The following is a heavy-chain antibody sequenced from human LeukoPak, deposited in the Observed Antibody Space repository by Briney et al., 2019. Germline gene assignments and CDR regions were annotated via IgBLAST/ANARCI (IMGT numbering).Heavy chain of an antibody. Sequence: GGSLRLSCAASGFAFSGYYMSWIRQAPGKGLEWVSYITTSSSYTNYADSVKGRFTISRDNGKNLLYLQMNSLRAEDTAVYYCARSFSGFSFDWWGQGTLVTVSS. CDR2: ITTSSSYT. D-gene: IGHD5-12*01. V-gene: IGHV3-11*03. CDR3: ARSFSGFSFDW. CDR1: GFAFSGYY. J-gene: IGHJ4*02.